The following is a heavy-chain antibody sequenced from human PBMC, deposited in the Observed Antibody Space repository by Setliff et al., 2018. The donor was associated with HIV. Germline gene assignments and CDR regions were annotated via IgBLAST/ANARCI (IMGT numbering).Heavy chain of an antibody. CDR2: ISAHSGYA. J-gene: IGHJ4*02. D-gene: IGHD6-19*01. Sequence: ASVKVSCKASGYTLSTYGISWVRQAPGQGLEWMGWISAHSGYAKSAQKFQGRVTMDTDTSTNTAYMELKSLRSDDTAVYYCARDPLSGWLYFDYWGQGTLVTVSS. CDR1: GYTLSTYG. V-gene: IGHV1-18*01. CDR3: ARDPLSGWLYFDY.